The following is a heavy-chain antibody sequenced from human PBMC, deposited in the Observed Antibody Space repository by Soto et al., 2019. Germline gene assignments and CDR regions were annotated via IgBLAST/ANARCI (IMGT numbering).Heavy chain of an antibody. CDR2: IRTNPYGGTA. CDR1: GFSFRDYP. CDR3: ARASAYGRDEVWYFDL. J-gene: IGHJ2*01. Sequence: EVQLVESGGGLVKPGRSLRLSCTASGFSFRDYPMSWFRQAPGKGLEWVGLIRTNPYGGTAEYAASVTGRFTISRDDSRNIAYLQMSSLETDDAAIYYCARASAYGRDEVWYFDLWGRGTVVTVSS. V-gene: IGHV3-49*05. D-gene: IGHD4-17*01.